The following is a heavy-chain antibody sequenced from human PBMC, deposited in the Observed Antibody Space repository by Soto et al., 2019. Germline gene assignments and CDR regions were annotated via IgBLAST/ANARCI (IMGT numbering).Heavy chain of an antibody. Sequence: QVQLVQSGAEVKKPGASVKVSCKASGYIFTGYYMHWVRQAPGQGLEWMGWIDPNSGGTDYAQKLQGRVTMTTDTSTSTAYMELRSLRSDDTAVYYCARDAAVPYYYVWGSYRSGDYWGQGTLVTVSS. CDR3: ARDAAVPYYYVWGSYRSGDY. D-gene: IGHD3-16*02. CDR2: IDPNSGGT. V-gene: IGHV1-2*02. J-gene: IGHJ4*02. CDR1: GYIFTGYY.